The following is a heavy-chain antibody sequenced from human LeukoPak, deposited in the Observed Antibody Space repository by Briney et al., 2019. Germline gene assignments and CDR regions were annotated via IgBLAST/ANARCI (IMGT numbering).Heavy chain of an antibody. D-gene: IGHD4-11*01. V-gene: IGHV4-61*08. CDR3: ARDYSNGGVGY. J-gene: IGHJ4*02. CDR2: IYYSGST. CDR1: GGSISSGGYY. Sequence: SETLSLTCTVSGGSISSGGYYWSWIRQPPGKGLEWIGYIYYSGSTNYNPSLKSRVTISVDTSKNQFSLKLSSVTAADTAVYYCARDYSNGGVGYWGQGTLVTVSS.